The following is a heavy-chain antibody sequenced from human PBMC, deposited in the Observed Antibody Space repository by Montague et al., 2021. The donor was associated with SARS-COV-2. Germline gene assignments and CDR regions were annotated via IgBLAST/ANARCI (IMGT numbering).Heavy chain of an antibody. V-gene: IGHV4-34*01. CDR2: INHRGTT. CDR3: ARGRQHFNMIVVVMTGGEYYFDY. Sequence: SETLSLTCAVYGGSFRDNYWSWIRKHPGKGLEWIGEINHRGTTNYNPSLKSRVSISVDTSKNQFSLYLGSVTAADTAVYYCARGRQHFNMIVVVMTGGEYYFDYWGQGTLVTVSS. J-gene: IGHJ4*02. D-gene: IGHD3-22*01. CDR1: GGSFRDNY.